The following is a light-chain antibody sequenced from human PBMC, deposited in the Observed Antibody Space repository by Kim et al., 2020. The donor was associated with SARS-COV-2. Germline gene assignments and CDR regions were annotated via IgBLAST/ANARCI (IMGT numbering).Light chain of an antibody. Sequence: QLVLTQPSSASASLGSSVKLTCTLSSGHSSHIIAWHQQQPGKAPRYLMKLEGSGSYNKGSGVPDRLSGSSSGADRFLTISNLQSEDEADYYCETWDTNTRVFGGGTQLTVL. J-gene: IGLJ3*02. V-gene: IGLV4-60*03. CDR2: LEGSGSY. CDR3: ETWDTNTRV. CDR1: SGHSSHI.